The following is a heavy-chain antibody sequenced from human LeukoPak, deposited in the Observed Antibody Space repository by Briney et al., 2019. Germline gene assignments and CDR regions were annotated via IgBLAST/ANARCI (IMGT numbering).Heavy chain of an antibody. CDR3: ARGGAYDSSGYYWSYYYYYGMDV. D-gene: IGHD3-22*01. Sequence: GGSLRLSCAASGFTFSDYYMSWIRQAPGKGLEWVSYISSSSGYTNYADSVKGRFTISRDNAKNSLYLQMNSLRAEDMAVYYCARGGAYDSSGYYWSYYYYYGMDVWGQGTTVTVSS. V-gene: IGHV3-11*06. CDR2: ISSSSGYT. CDR1: GFTFSDYY. J-gene: IGHJ6*02.